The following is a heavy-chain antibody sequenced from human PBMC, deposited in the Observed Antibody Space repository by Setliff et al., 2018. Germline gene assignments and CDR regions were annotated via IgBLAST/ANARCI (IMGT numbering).Heavy chain of an antibody. CDR1: GFTLGSYW. J-gene: IGHJ6*03. CDR3: ARGPWKHSAYYYYYYMDV. CDR2: INSDGSST. V-gene: IGHV3-74*01. Sequence: GGSLRLSCAASGFTLGSYWMHWVRQVPGKGLVWVSRINSDGSSTGYADSVKGRFTISRDNAKNTLFLQMNSLRAEDTAVYYCARGPWKHSAYYYYYYMDVWGKGTTVTVSS. D-gene: IGHD1-1*01.